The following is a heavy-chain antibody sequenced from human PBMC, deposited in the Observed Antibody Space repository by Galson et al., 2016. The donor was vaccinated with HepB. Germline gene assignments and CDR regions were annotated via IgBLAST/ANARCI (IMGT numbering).Heavy chain of an antibody. D-gene: IGHD3-10*01. Sequence: SETLSLTCIVSVGSITATDYYWGWIRQSPGKGLEWIGSVSSGGDIYDNPSLKSRVTLSIDTSKNHFSVNLTNVTAADTAVYYCARVGKIRGRVISPPLWLDPWGQGTPVTVSS. CDR1: VGSITATDYY. CDR3: ARVGKIRGRVISPPLWLDP. CDR2: VSSGGDI. V-gene: IGHV4-39*07. J-gene: IGHJ5*02.